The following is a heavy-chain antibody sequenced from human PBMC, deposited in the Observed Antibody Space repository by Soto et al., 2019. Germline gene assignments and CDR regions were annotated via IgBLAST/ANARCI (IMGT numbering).Heavy chain of an antibody. D-gene: IGHD5-18*01. J-gene: IGHJ4*02. Sequence: GSLRLSCAASGFTFSSYGMHWVRQAPGKGLEWVAVISYDGSNKYYADSVKGRFTISRDNSKNTLYLQMNSLRAEDTAVYYCAKGGRSIQLWFLFGYWGQGTLVTVSS. CDR2: ISYDGSNK. V-gene: IGHV3-30*18. CDR3: AKGGRSIQLWFLFGY. CDR1: GFTFSSYG.